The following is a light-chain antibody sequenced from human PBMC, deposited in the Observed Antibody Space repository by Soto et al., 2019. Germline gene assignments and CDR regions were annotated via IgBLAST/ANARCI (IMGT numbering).Light chain of an antibody. V-gene: IGKV1-6*01. CDR2: GAS. CDR1: QAIRDD. CDR3: LQDNNYPWT. Sequence: AIQMTQSPSYLSAYVGDRVTITCRASQAIRDDLGWYQQKPGKAPKLLIYGASSLHDGVPSRFSGSGSGTDFTLTISSLQPEDFATYYCLQDNNYPWTFGHGTKVEVK. J-gene: IGKJ1*01.